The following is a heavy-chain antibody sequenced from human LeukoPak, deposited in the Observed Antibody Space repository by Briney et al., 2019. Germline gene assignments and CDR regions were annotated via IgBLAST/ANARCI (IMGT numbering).Heavy chain of an antibody. Sequence: SETLSLTCAVYGGSFNGYYWSWIRQPPGKGLEWIGEINHSGSTNYNPSLKSRVTISVDTSKNQFSLKLSSVTAADTAVYYCARRRLRYFDWLEGDYYYYYMDVWGKGTTVTISS. D-gene: IGHD3-9*01. CDR3: ARRRLRYFDWLEGDYYYYYMDV. CDR1: GGSFNGYY. V-gene: IGHV4-34*01. J-gene: IGHJ6*03. CDR2: INHSGST.